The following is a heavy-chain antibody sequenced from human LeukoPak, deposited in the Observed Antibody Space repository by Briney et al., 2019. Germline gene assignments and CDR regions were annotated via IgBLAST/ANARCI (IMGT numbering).Heavy chain of an antibody. V-gene: IGHV3-23*01. CDR3: AKGPGYYYFDY. J-gene: IGHJ4*02. Sequence: GGSLRLSCIGSEFTFSGCAMSWVRQAPGKGLEWVSGISGSGGSTNYADSVKGRFTVSRDNSKSTLYLQMNSLRAEDMAVYYCAKGPGYYYFDYWGQGTLVTVSS. CDR1: EFTFSGCA. D-gene: IGHD3-22*01. CDR2: ISGSGGST.